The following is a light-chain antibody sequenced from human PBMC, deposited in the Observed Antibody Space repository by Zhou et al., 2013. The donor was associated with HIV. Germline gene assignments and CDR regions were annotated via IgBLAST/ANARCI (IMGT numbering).Light chain of an antibody. CDR1: QSISNW. CDR3: QQYNGGSRT. CDR2: TAS. V-gene: IGKV1-5*03. J-gene: IGKJ1*01. Sequence: DIQMTQSPSTLSASVGDRVTITCRASQSISNWLAWYQQKPGKAPRLLIYTASDLQSGVPSRFSGSGSGTEFTLTITSLQPDDFATYYCQQYNGGSRTFGQGTRVEV.